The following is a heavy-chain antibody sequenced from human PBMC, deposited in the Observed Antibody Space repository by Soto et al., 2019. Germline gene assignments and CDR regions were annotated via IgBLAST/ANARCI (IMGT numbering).Heavy chain of an antibody. CDR2: IFYSGST. J-gene: IGHJ5*02. Sequence: QPPGKGLEWIGSIFYSGSTYYNPSLKSRVTISVDTSKNQFSLTLTSVTAADTAVYYCARQCRGDTCPCFAPRGHGTLVPVSS. V-gene: IGHV4-39*01. D-gene: IGHD2-15*01. CDR3: ARQCRGDTCPCFAP.